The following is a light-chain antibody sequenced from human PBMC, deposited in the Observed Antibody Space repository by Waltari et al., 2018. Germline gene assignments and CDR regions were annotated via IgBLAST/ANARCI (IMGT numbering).Light chain of an antibody. J-gene: IGKJ2*01. Sequence: EIVLTQSPATLSLSPGERATLSCRASQRVSSYLAWYQQEPGKAPRPLIYDASNRATGIPARFRGSGSVTAFTLTISSLEPEDFAVYYCQQRSNWPPRYTFGQGTKLEIK. CDR1: QRVSSY. V-gene: IGKV3-11*01. CDR3: QQRSNWPPRYT. CDR2: DAS.